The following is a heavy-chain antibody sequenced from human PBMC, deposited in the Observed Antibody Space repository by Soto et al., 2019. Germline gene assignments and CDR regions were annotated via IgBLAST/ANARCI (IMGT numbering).Heavy chain of an antibody. J-gene: IGHJ5*02. D-gene: IGHD3-3*01. CDR3: ARGSFKYYDFWSGYSPGWFDP. V-gene: IGHV4-34*01. Sequence: SETLSLTCAVYGGSFSGYYWSWIRQPPGKGLEWIGEVNHSGSTNYNPSLKSRVTISVDTSKNQFSLKLSSVTAADTAVYYCARGSFKYYDFWSGYSPGWFDPWGQGTLVTVSS. CDR1: GGSFSGYY. CDR2: VNHSGST.